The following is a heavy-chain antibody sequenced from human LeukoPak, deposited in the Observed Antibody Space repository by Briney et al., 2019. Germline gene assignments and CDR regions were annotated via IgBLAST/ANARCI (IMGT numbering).Heavy chain of an antibody. CDR1: GGSISSGSYY. CDR2: VYYSGTT. Sequence: SETLSLTCTVSGGSISSGSYYWGWIRQPPGKGLEWIGSVYYSGTTYYNPSLKSRVTISVDTSKNQFSLKLSSVTAADTAVFYCARHHYSETSYFDSWGQGTLVTVSS. J-gene: IGHJ4*02. CDR3: ARHHYSETSYFDS. V-gene: IGHV4-39*01. D-gene: IGHD1-26*01.